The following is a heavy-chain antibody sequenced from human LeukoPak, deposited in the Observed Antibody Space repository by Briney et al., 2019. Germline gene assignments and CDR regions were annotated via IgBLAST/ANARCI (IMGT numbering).Heavy chain of an antibody. CDR2: VYFSATT. CDR1: GGSISSTSYH. CDR3: ARHLYSYGYFDY. D-gene: IGHD5-18*01. J-gene: IGHJ4*02. Sequence: NPSETLSLTCTVSGGSISSTSYHWGWIRQPPGKGLEWVGSVYFSATTYYNPSLKSRVTISVDTSKNQFSLKLTSVTAADTAVYYCARHLYSYGYFDYWGQGTLVTVSS. V-gene: IGHV4-39*01.